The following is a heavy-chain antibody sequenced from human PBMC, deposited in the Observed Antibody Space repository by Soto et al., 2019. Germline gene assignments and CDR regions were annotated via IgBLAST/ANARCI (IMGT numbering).Heavy chain of an antibody. Sequence: ASVKVSCKASGYTFTSYGISWVRQAPGQGLEWMGWISAYNGNTNYAQKLQGRVTMTTDTSTSTAYMELRSLRSDDTAVYYCARSPEQWLVANGMDVWGQGTTVTVSS. D-gene: IGHD6-19*01. CDR3: ARSPEQWLVANGMDV. J-gene: IGHJ6*02. CDR1: GYTFTSYG. V-gene: IGHV1-18*01. CDR2: ISAYNGNT.